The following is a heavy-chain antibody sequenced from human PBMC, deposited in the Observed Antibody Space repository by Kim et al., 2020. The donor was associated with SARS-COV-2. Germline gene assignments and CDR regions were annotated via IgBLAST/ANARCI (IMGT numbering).Heavy chain of an antibody. V-gene: IGHV3-48*03. CDR3: ARANDYYDSSGYSGAFDI. Sequence: GGSLRLSCAASGFTFSSYEMNWVRQAPGKGLEWVSYISSSGSTIYYADSVKGRFTISRDNAKNSLYLQMNSLRAEDTAVYYCARANDYYDSSGYSGAFDIWGQGTMVTVSS. J-gene: IGHJ3*02. CDR2: ISSSGSTI. D-gene: IGHD3-22*01. CDR1: GFTFSSYE.